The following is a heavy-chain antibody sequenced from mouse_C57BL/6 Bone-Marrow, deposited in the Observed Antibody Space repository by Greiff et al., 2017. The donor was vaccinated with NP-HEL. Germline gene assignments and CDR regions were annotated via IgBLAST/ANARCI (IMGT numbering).Heavy chain of an antibody. Sequence: QVQLQQSGPELVKPGASVKISCKASGYAFSSSWMNWVKQRPGKGLEWIGRIYPGDGDTNYNGKFTGKATLTAYKSSSTAYMQLSSLTSEDSAVYFCARSGPNYYGSSYYWYFDVWGTGTTVTVSS. CDR1: GYAFSSSW. V-gene: IGHV1-82*01. D-gene: IGHD1-1*01. CDR2: IYPGDGDT. CDR3: ARSGPNYYGSSYYWYFDV. J-gene: IGHJ1*03.